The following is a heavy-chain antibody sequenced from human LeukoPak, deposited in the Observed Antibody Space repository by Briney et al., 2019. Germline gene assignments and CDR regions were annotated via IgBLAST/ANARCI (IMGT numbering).Heavy chain of an antibody. Sequence: KTSETLSLTCTVSGGSISDYYWSWIRQPPGKGLEWIGYIDYSGSTNYNPSLQSRVSISLDTPKNQLSLKLSSVTAADTAVYYCAGRSRSAWYYDSWGQRTLVTVSS. CDR3: AGRSRSAWYYDS. J-gene: IGHJ4*02. D-gene: IGHD6-19*01. V-gene: IGHV4-59*01. CDR1: GGSISDYY. CDR2: IDYSGST.